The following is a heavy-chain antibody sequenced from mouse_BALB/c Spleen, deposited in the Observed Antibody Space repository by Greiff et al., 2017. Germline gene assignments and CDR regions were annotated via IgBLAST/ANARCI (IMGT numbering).Heavy chain of an antibody. CDR3: TRGGYDVLLAY. Sequence: VKLQQPGAELVRPGASVKLSCKASGYTFTSYWINWVKQRPGQGLEWIGNIYPSDSYTNYNQKFKDKATLTVDKSSSTAYVQLSSPTSEDSAVYYCTRGGYDVLLAYWGQGTLVTVSA. D-gene: IGHD2-2*01. CDR1: GYTFTSYW. V-gene: IGHV1-69*02. CDR2: IYPSDSYT. J-gene: IGHJ3*01.